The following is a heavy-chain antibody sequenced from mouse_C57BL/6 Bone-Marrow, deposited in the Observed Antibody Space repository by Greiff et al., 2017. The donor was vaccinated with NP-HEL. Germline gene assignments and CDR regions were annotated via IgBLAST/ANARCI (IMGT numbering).Heavy chain of an antibody. CDR1: GFSFNTYA. Sequence: EVQGMESGGGLVQPKGSLKLSCAASGFSFNTYAMNWVRQAPGKGLEWVARIRSKSNNYATYYADSVKDRFTISRDDSESMLYLQMNNLKTEDTAMYYCVRHPTTVGRLWYFDVWGTGTTVTVSS. V-gene: IGHV10-1*01. CDR3: VRHPTTVGRLWYFDV. J-gene: IGHJ1*03. D-gene: IGHD1-1*01. CDR2: IRSKSNNYAT.